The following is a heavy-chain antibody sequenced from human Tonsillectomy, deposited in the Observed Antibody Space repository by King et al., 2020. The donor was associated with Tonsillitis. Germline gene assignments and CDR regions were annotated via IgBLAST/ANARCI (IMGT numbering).Heavy chain of an antibody. J-gene: IGHJ4*02. CDR1: GYTFTGYY. Sequence: QLVQSGAEVKKPGASVKVSCKASGYTFTGYYMHWVRQAPGQGLEWLGWINPNSGGTNYAQKSQGRVTMTRDTSISTAYMELSRLISDDTAVYYCARDSELWFGENDYWGQGTLVTVSS. V-gene: IGHV1-2*02. CDR2: INPNSGGT. CDR3: ARDSELWFGENDY. D-gene: IGHD3-10*01.